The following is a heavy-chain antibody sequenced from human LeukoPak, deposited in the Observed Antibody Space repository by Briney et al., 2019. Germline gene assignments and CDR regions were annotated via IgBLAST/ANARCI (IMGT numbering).Heavy chain of an antibody. V-gene: IGHV1-46*01. J-gene: IGHJ4*02. CDR2: INPTGGST. D-gene: IGHD6-6*01. Sequence: ASVTVSCKASGYTFPSYFMHWVRQAPGQGLEWMGIINPTGGSTTYAQKFQGRVTMTRDTSTSTVYMELSSLRSDDTAVYYCARTAARRFDYWGQGTQVTVSS. CDR1: GYTFPSYF. CDR3: ARTAARRFDY.